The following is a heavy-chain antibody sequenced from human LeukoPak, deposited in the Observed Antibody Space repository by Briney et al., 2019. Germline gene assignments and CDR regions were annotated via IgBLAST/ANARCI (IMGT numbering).Heavy chain of an antibody. J-gene: IGHJ5*02. CDR2: IYYSGST. CDR3: ARRDCGVDCYYH. V-gene: IGHV4-39*01. D-gene: IGHD2-21*02. CDR1: GGSLSSGNYY. Sequence: PSETLSLTCTVSGGSLSSGNYYWAWIRQPPGKGLEWIGTIYYSGSTNSNPSLKSRVTISVDTAKNQFSLRLSSVTAADTAVYYCARRDCGVDCYYHWGQGTLVTVSS.